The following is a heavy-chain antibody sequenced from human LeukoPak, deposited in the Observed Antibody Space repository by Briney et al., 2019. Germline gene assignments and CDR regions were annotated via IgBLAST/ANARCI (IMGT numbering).Heavy chain of an antibody. J-gene: IGHJ4*02. CDR3: ARVDGRAVAGPLGLDY. D-gene: IGHD6-19*01. V-gene: IGHV4-4*02. Sequence: PSETLSLTCAVSGGSISSSNWWSWVRQPPGKGLEWIGEIYRTGSTNSNPSLKSRVTISVDKSKNQFSLKLSSVTAADTAVYYCARVDGRAVAGPLGLDYWGQGTLVTVSS. CDR1: GGSISSSNW. CDR2: IYRTGST.